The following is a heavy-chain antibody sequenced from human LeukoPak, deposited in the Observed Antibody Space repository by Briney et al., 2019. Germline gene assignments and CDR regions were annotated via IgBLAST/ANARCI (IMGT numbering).Heavy chain of an antibody. CDR2: IIPIFGTA. CDR1: GGTFSSYA. D-gene: IGHD1/OR15-1a*01. Sequence: SVKVSCKASGGTFSSYAISWVRQAPGQGLEWMGGIIPIFGTANHAQKFQGRVTITTDESTSTAYMELSSLRSEDTAVYYCARGPRTYYYYYYMDVWGKGTTVTVSS. CDR3: ARGPRTYYYYYYMDV. J-gene: IGHJ6*03. V-gene: IGHV1-69*05.